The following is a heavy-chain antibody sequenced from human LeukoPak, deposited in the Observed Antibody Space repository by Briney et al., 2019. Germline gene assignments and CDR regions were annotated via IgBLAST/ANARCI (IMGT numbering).Heavy chain of an antibody. D-gene: IGHD5-24*01. Sequence: SVKVSCKASGGTFSSYAISWVRQAPGQGLEWMGGIIPIFGTANYAQKFQGRVTMTRDTSTSTVYMELSSLRSEDTAVYYCARDDAGLRLKDGYKTIDYWGQGTLVTVSS. CDR2: IIPIFGTA. CDR3: ARDDAGLRLKDGYKTIDY. CDR1: GGTFSSYA. J-gene: IGHJ4*02. V-gene: IGHV1-69*05.